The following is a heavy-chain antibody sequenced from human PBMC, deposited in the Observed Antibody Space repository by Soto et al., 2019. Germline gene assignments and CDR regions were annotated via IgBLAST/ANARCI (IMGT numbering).Heavy chain of an antibody. CDR3: ARRDGSGSSYYFDY. D-gene: IGHD3-10*01. CDR2: INYSGST. Sequence: QLQLQESGPGLVKPSETLSLTCTVSGGSISSSSYYWGWIRQPPGKGLEWIGSINYSGSTYYNPSLNSRVTISVDTSKNQFSLKLSSVTAADTAVYYCARRDGSGSSYYFDYWGQGTLVTVSS. CDR1: GGSISSSSYY. J-gene: IGHJ4*02. V-gene: IGHV4-39*01.